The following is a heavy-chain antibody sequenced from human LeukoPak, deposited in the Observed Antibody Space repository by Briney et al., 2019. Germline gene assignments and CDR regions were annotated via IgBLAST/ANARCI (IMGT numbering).Heavy chain of an antibody. J-gene: IGHJ4*02. CDR2: ISGSGGST. Sequence: GGSLRLSCAASGFTFSSYAMSWVRQAPGKGLEWVSAISGSGGSTYYADSVKGRFTISRDNSKNTPYLQMNSLRAEDTAVYYCAKVQGLTYYYDSSGYYEFDYWGQGTLVTVSS. D-gene: IGHD3-22*01. V-gene: IGHV3-23*01. CDR1: GFTFSSYA. CDR3: AKVQGLTYYYDSSGYYEFDY.